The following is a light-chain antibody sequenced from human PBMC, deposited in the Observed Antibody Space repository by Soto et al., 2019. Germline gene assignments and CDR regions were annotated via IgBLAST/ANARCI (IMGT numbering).Light chain of an antibody. J-gene: IGKJ4*01. CDR2: AAS. CDR3: QQSYSTPLT. CDR1: QSISSY. V-gene: IGKV1-39*01. Sequence: DIQSTQSPSSLYASVGDRVTITCRASQSISSYLHWYQQKPGKAPKLLIYAASSLQSGVPPRFSGSGSGTDFTLTISSLQPEDFATYYCQQSYSTPLTFGGGTKVDIK.